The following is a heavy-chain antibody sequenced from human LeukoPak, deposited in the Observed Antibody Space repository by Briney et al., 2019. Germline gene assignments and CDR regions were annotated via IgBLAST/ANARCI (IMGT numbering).Heavy chain of an antibody. Sequence: ASVKVSCKASGYTFTGYYMHWVRQAPGQGLEWMGWINPNSGGTNYAQKFQGRVTMTRDTSISTAYMELSRLRSDDTAVYYCATLYSSSWEYYFDYWGQGTLDTVSS. V-gene: IGHV1-2*02. CDR3: ATLYSSSWEYYFDY. D-gene: IGHD6-13*01. J-gene: IGHJ4*02. CDR1: GYTFTGYY. CDR2: INPNSGGT.